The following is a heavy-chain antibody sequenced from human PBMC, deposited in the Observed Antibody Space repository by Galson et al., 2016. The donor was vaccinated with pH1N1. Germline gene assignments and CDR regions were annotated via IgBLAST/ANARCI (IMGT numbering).Heavy chain of an antibody. CDR3: ARGGFYYDSSGPSYGMDV. Sequence: CAISGDSVSSNSAAWNWIRQSPSRGLEWLGGTYYRSKWYNDYAVSVKSRITINPDTSKNQFSLQLNSVTPEVTAVYYCARGGFYYDSSGPSYGMDVWGQGTTVTVSS. J-gene: IGHJ6*02. D-gene: IGHD3-22*01. CDR2: TYYRSKWYN. CDR1: GDSVSSNSAA. V-gene: IGHV6-1*01.